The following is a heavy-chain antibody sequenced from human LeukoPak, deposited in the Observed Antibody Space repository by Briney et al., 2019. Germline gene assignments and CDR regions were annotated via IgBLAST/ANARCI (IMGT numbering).Heavy chain of an antibody. D-gene: IGHD1-14*01. V-gene: IGHV4/OR15-8*01. Sequence: SETLSLTCAVSGVPIASDSGWSWVRQPPGKGLEWIGEIYHTGGANYKPSLKSRVTMSVDTSNNHFSLKLTSVTAADTAVYFCAYNRDFALDNWGQGTLVTVSS. CDR1: GVPIASDSG. CDR3: AYNRDFALDN. J-gene: IGHJ4*02. CDR2: IYHTGGA.